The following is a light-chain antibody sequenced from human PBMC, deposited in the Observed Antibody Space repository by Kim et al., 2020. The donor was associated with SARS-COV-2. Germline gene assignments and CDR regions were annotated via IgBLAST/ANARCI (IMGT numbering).Light chain of an antibody. J-gene: IGLJ1*01. CDR1: KLGDKY. Sequence: SYELTQPPSVSVSPGQTASITCSGDKLGDKYACWYRQKPGQSPVLVIHQDSKRPSGIPERFSGSNSGNTATLTISGTQAMDEADYYCQAWDSSTAYVFGT. V-gene: IGLV3-1*01. CDR2: QDS. CDR3: QAWDSSTAYV.